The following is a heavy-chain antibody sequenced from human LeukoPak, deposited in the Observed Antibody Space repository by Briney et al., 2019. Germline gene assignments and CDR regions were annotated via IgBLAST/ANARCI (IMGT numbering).Heavy chain of an antibody. Sequence: GGSLRLSCAASGFTFSSYAMSWVRRAPGKGLEWVSAISGSGGSTYYADSVKGRFTISRDNSKNTLYLQMNSLRAEDTAVYYCAKENPVQAAEMATIFDYWGQGTLVTASS. CDR3: AKENPVQAAEMATIFDY. CDR1: GFTFSSYA. D-gene: IGHD5-24*01. V-gene: IGHV3-23*01. CDR2: ISGSGGST. J-gene: IGHJ4*02.